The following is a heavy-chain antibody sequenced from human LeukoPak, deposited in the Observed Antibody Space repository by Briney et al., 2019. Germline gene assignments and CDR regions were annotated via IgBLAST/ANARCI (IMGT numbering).Heavy chain of an antibody. D-gene: IGHD2-2*02. J-gene: IGHJ4*02. CDR2: IWYDGSNK. V-gene: IGHV3-33*01. CDR3: ARDLHCSSTSCYRGFDY. CDR1: GFIFSTYG. Sequence: GGSLRLSCAASGFIFSTYGMHWVRQAPGKGLEWVALIWYDGSNKYYVDSVKGRFTISRDNSKNTVYLQMNSLRAEDTAVYYCARDLHCSSTSCYRGFDYWGQGTLVTVSS.